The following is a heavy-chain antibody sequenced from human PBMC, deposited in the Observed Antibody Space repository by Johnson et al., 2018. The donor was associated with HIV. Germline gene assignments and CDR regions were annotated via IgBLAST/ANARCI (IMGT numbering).Heavy chain of an antibody. J-gene: IGHJ3*02. V-gene: IGHV3-30*04. Sequence: QVQLVESGGGVVQPGRSLRLSCTSALSFSGYAMHWVRQAPGKGLEWVAVVSYDSSNKYYADSVKGRFTISRDNSKNTLYMQMNSLRAEDTAVYYCAMVLAAAAMGAFDIWGQGTMVTVS. CDR3: AMVLAAAAMGAFDI. CDR2: VSYDSSNK. CDR1: ALSFSGYA. D-gene: IGHD6-13*01.